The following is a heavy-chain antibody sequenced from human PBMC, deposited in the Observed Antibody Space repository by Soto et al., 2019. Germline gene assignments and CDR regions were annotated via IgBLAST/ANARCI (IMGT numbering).Heavy chain of an antibody. CDR2: ILKTGST. CDR3: AKFQTMVRGVHRGNWFDP. V-gene: IGHV4-4*08. CDR1: GGSISSYH. D-gene: IGHD3-10*01. J-gene: IGHJ5*02. Sequence: SETLSLTYTVSGGSISSYHWSWIRQSPGKGLEWIGYILKTGSTEYNPSLKSRVTISLDTSKNQFSLNVSSMTAADTAVYYCAKFQTMVRGVHRGNWFDPWGQGTQVTVSS.